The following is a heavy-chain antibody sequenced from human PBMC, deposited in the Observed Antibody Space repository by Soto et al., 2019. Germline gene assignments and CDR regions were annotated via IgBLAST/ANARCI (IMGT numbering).Heavy chain of an antibody. J-gene: IGHJ4*02. CDR3: ATLWGQD. CDR2: IYYSGST. CDR1: GGSISSSSYY. D-gene: IGHD3-10*01. V-gene: IGHV4-39*02. Sequence: QLQLQESGPGLVKPSETLSLTCTVSGGSISSSSYYWGWIRQPPGKGLGWIGRIYYSGSTYYNPSLKCRVPISVDTSKNHFSLKLSSVTAAETAVYYCATLWGQDWGQGTLVTVSS.